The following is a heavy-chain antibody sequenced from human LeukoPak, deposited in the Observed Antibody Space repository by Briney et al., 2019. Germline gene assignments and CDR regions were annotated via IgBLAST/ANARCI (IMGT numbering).Heavy chain of an antibody. CDR3: ARGDSSGYYPPYYYYYMDV. J-gene: IGHJ6*03. CDR1: GYTFTSYG. CDR2: ISSYNGNT. V-gene: IGHV1-18*01. Sequence: ASVKVSCKASGYTFTSYGISWVRQAPGQGLEWMGWISSYNGNTNYAQKLQGRVTMTRDTSISTAYMELSRLRSDDTAVYYCARGDSSGYYPPYYYYYMDVWGKGTTVTISS. D-gene: IGHD3-22*01.